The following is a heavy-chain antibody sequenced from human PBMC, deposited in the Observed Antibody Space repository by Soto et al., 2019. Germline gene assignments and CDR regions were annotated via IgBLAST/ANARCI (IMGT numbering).Heavy chain of an antibody. CDR2: ISAYNGNT. D-gene: IGHD2-2*01. CDR3: ARDRVVVPAAIFYYYYGMDV. J-gene: IGHJ6*02. V-gene: IGHV1-18*04. Sequence: ASVKVSCKASGYTFTSYGISWVRQAPGQGLEWMGWISAYNGNTNYAQELQGRVTMTTDTSTSTAYMELRSLRSDDTAVYYCARDRVVVPAAIFYYYYGMDVWGQGTTVTVSS. CDR1: GYTFTSYG.